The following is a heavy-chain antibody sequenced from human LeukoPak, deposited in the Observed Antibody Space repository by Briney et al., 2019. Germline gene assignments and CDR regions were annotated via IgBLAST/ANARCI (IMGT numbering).Heavy chain of an antibody. Sequence: PGGSLRLSCAASGFTFSDYYMSWIRQAPGKGLEWVSYISSSGNTIYYADSVRGRFTISRDNAKDSLDLQMESLRAEDTAVYYCAKDTGSPADAITMEDNAFDIWGQGTMVTVSS. J-gene: IGHJ3*02. V-gene: IGHV3-11*01. D-gene: IGHD3-3*01. CDR3: AKDTGSPADAITMEDNAFDI. CDR1: GFTFSDYY. CDR2: ISSSGNTI.